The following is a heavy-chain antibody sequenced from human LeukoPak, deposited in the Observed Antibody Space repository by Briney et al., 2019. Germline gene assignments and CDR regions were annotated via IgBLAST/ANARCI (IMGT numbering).Heavy chain of an antibody. J-gene: IGHJ4*02. CDR1: GYTFGNSG. Sequence: ASVKVSCKASGYTFGNSGISWVRQAPGQGLEWMGWTNAYNGNTIYGENFQGRVTMTTDTSTSTAYMELTSLRSDDTAVYYCAREERYCSSSRCFVGVGNDYWGQGTLVSVSS. D-gene: IGHD2-2*01. CDR3: AREERYCSSSRCFVGVGNDY. V-gene: IGHV1-18*01. CDR2: TNAYNGNT.